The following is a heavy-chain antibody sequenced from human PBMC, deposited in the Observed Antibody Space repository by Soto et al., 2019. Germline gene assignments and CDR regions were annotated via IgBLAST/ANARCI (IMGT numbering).Heavy chain of an antibody. Sequence: SETLSLTCTVSGGSISSYYWSWIRQPPGKGLEWIGYIYYSGSTNYNPSLKSRVTISVDTSKNQFSLKLSSVTAADTAVYYCARITMVRGVIITHPNDAFDIWGQGTMVTVSS. V-gene: IGHV4-59*01. CDR2: IYYSGST. D-gene: IGHD3-10*01. CDR1: GGSISSYY. CDR3: ARITMVRGVIITHPNDAFDI. J-gene: IGHJ3*02.